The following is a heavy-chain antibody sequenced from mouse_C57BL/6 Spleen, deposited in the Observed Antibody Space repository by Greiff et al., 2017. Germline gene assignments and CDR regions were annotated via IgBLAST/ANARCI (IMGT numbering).Heavy chain of an antibody. J-gene: IGHJ2*01. CDR1: GYTFTSYG. V-gene: IGHV1-81*01. CDR2: IYPGSGNT. Sequence: QVQLQQSGAELARPGASVKLSCKASGYTFTSYGISWVKQRTGQGLEWIGEIYPGSGNTYYNEKFKGKATLTADKSSSTAYMELRSLTSEDSAVYFCASNAPYYWGQGTTLTVSS. CDR3: ASNAPYY.